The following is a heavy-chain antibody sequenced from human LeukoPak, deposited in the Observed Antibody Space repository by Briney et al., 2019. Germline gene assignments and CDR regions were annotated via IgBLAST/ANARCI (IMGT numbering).Heavy chain of an antibody. Sequence: ASVKVSCKASGYTFTSHGITWVRQAPGQGLEWMGWFNPENGNTNYAQKVQGRVTMTADTSTSTSYMELRSLRSDDTAVYYCTRETRRLYYEDYYGMDVWGQGTTVTVSS. CDR3: TRETRRLYYEDYYGMDV. CDR2: FNPENGNT. D-gene: IGHD3-16*01. J-gene: IGHJ6*02. CDR1: GYTFTSHG. V-gene: IGHV1-18*01.